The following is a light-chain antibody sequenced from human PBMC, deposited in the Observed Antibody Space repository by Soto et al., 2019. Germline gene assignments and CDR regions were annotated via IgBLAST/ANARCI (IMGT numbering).Light chain of an antibody. V-gene: IGLV2-14*03. J-gene: IGLJ1*01. Sequence: QSALTQPASVSGSPGQSIAISCTGTSSDVGGYNSASWYQHHPGKAPKLLIYDVSNRPSGVSDRFSGSKSGNTASLTISGLQAEDEADYYCSSYSTGGSYVFGTGTQLTVL. CDR1: SSDVGGYNS. CDR3: SSYSTGGSYV. CDR2: DVS.